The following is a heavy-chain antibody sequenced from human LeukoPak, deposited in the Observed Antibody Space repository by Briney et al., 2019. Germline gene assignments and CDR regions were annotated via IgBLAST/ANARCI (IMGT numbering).Heavy chain of an antibody. D-gene: IGHD4-23*01. CDR1: GFTFSSYA. Sequence: GGSLRLSCAASGFTFSSYAMHWVSQAPGKGLEWVAVISHDGSNKYYADSVKGRFTISRDNSKNTLYLQMNSLRPEDTAVYHCTTLITIWGQGPLVTVSS. CDR2: ISHDGSNK. J-gene: IGHJ4*02. V-gene: IGHV3-30*03. CDR3: TTLITI.